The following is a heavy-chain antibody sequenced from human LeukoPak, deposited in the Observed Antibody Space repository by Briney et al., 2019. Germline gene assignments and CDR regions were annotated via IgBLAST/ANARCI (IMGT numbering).Heavy chain of an antibody. Sequence: SETLSLTCTVSGGSLNPYYWSWIRQPPEKRLEWIGYIFYSGGTNYNPTLKSRVTISVAAYENQFSLKLRSVTAADTAVYYCARLSRVTDSNYPCPTYYFDFWGQGTLVPVSS. D-gene: IGHD2-8*01. V-gene: IGHV4-59*01. CDR1: GGSLNPYY. J-gene: IGHJ4*02. CDR2: IFYSGGT. CDR3: ARLSRVTDSNYPCPTYYFDF.